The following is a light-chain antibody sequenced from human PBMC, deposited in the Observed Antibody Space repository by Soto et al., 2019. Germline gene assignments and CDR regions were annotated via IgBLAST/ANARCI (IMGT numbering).Light chain of an antibody. J-gene: IGLJ1*01. V-gene: IGLV2-23*02. Sequence: ALTQPASVSGSPGQSITISCTGTSSDIGSYNLVSWYQQHPGRAPKLIIYEVTERPSGVSNRFSGSKSGNLASLTISGLQAEDEADYYCCSYAGSSTMDVFGAGTKLTVL. CDR1: SSDIGSYNL. CDR2: EVT. CDR3: CSYAGSSTMDV.